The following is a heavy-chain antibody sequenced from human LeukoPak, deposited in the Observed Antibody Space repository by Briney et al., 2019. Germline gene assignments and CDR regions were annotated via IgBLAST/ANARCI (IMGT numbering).Heavy chain of an antibody. CDR3: AKERSSGWYGTTFDY. CDR2: IYYSGST. CDR1: GGSISSNF. Sequence: SETLSLTCTVSGGSISSNFWAWIREPPGKGLEWIGYIYYSGSTNYNPSLKSRVTISIDTSKTQFSLNLTSVTAADTAVYYCAKERSSGWYGTTFDYWGPGSLVTVSS. J-gene: IGHJ4*02. D-gene: IGHD6-19*01. V-gene: IGHV4-59*01.